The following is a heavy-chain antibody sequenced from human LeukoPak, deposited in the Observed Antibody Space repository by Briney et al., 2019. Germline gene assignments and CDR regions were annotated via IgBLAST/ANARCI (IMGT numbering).Heavy chain of an antibody. CDR2: IYYSGST. V-gene: IGHV4-59*01. CDR1: GGSIRSNY. J-gene: IGHJ4*02. Sequence: SETLSLTCTVSGGSIRSNYWSWIRQPPGKGLEWIGYIYYSGSTNYNPSLKSRVTISVDTPKNQFSLKLSSVTAADTAVYYCARDSSGWYYFDYWGQGTLVTVSS. D-gene: IGHD6-19*01. CDR3: ARDSSGWYYFDY.